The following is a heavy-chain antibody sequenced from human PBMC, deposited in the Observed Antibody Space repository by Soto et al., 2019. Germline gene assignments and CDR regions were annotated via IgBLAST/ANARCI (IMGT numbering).Heavy chain of an antibody. Sequence: SLRLSCAAPGFTFSSYAMSWVRQAPGKGLEWVSAISGSGCSTYYADSVKGRFTISRDNSKNTLYLQMNSLRAEDTAVYYCAKDRSVVPAATSDAFDIWGQGTLVTVSS. D-gene: IGHD2-2*01. J-gene: IGHJ3*02. CDR2: ISGSGCST. CDR3: AKDRSVVPAATSDAFDI. V-gene: IGHV3-23*01. CDR1: GFTFSSYA.